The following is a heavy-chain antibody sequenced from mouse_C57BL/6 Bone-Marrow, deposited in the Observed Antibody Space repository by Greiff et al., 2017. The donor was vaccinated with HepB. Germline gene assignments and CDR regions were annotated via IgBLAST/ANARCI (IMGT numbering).Heavy chain of an antibody. CDR2: ISDGGSYT. CDR3: AWYFDV. Sequence: EVHLVESGGGLVKPGGSLKLSCAASGFTFSSYAMSWVRQTPEKRLEWVATISDGGSYTYYPDNVKGRFTISRDNAKNNLYLQMSHLKSEDTAMYYCAWYFDVWGTGTTVTVSS. J-gene: IGHJ1*03. CDR1: GFTFSSYA. V-gene: IGHV5-4*01.